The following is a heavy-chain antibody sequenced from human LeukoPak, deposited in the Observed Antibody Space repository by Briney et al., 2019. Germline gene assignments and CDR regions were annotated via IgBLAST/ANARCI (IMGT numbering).Heavy chain of an antibody. D-gene: IGHD2-2*01. J-gene: IGHJ6*02. Sequence: GGSLRLSCAASGFTFSSYGMHWVRQAPGKGLEWVAVISYDGSGQYYADSLKGRFTISRDNSKNTLYLQMNSLRVEDTAVYYCAKDQRTMTRRMDVWAKGPRSPSP. CDR1: GFTFSSYG. CDR3: AKDQRTMTRRMDV. CDR2: ISYDGSGQ. V-gene: IGHV3-30*18.